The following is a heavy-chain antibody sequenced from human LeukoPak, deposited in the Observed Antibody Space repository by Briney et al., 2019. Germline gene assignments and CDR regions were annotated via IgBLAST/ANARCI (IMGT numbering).Heavy chain of an antibody. D-gene: IGHD4-17*01. CDR3: ARGGATVTDH. J-gene: IGHJ5*02. V-gene: IGHV4-31*03. CDR1: GGSISDDGYY. CDR2: IYYGGTT. Sequence: SQTLSLTCSVSGGSISDDGYYWSWIRQFPGKGLEWIGHIYYGGTTEYNPSLKSRITISRDTSKTQFSLQLNSVTVADTAVYYCARGGATVTDHWGQGALVTVSS.